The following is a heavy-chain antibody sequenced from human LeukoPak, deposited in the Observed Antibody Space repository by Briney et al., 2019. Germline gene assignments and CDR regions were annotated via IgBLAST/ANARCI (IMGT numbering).Heavy chain of an antibody. CDR2: IYYSGST. CDR1: GGSISSYY. V-gene: IGHV4-59*08. D-gene: IGHD3-22*01. Sequence: SETLSLTCTVSGGSISSYYWSWIRQPPGKGLEWIGYIYYSGSTNYNPSLKSRVTISVDTSKNQFSLKLSPVTAADTAVYYCARVRPHYYDSSGYLDYWGQGTLVTVSS. J-gene: IGHJ4*02. CDR3: ARVRPHYYDSSGYLDY.